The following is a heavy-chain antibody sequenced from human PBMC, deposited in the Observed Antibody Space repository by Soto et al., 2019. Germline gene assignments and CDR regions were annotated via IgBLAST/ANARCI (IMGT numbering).Heavy chain of an antibody. CDR1: GGSIISGGYY. V-gene: IGHV4-31*03. Sequence: QVQLQESGPGLVKPSQTLSLTCTVSGGSIISGGYYWSWIRQHPGKGLEWIGYIYYSGSTYSNPSIKSRVTISVDTSKNQFSLKLSSVTAAYTAVYYCASPSRYYYGMDVWGQGTTVTVSS. J-gene: IGHJ6*02. CDR2: IYYSGST. CDR3: ASPSRYYYGMDV.